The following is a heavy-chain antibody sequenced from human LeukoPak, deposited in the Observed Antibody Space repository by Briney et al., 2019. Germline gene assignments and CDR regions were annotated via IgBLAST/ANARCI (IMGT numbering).Heavy chain of an antibody. J-gene: IGHJ4*02. V-gene: IGHV4-34*01. CDR2: INHSGST. Sequence: SETLSLTCAVFGGSFSGHYWSWIRQPPGKGLEWIGEINHSGSTNYNPSLKSRVTISVDTSKNQFSLKLSSVTAADTAVYYCARVSYHYDFWSGYYVLDYWGQGTLVTVSS. CDR3: ARVSYHYDFWSGYYVLDY. CDR1: GGSFSGHY. D-gene: IGHD3-3*01.